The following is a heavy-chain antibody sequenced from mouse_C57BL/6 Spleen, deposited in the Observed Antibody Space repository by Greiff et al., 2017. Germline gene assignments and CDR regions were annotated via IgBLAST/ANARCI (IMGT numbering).Heavy chain of an antibody. Sequence: EVQVVESGGGLVKPGGSLKLSCAASGFTFSSYTMSWVRQTPEKRLEWVATISGGGGNTYYPDSVKGRFTISRDNAKNTLYLQMSSLRSEDTALYYCAKPYYGSRVYWYFDVWGTGTTVTVSS. V-gene: IGHV5-9*01. CDR3: AKPYYGSRVYWYFDV. D-gene: IGHD1-1*01. CDR1: GFTFSSYT. CDR2: ISGGGGNT. J-gene: IGHJ1*03.